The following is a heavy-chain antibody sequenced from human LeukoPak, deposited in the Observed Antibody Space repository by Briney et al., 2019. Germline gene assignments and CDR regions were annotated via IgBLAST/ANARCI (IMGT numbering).Heavy chain of an antibody. D-gene: IGHD3-3*01. V-gene: IGHV3-30-3*01. J-gene: IGHJ4*02. CDR1: GFTFSSYA. CDR3: AREYYGGGDY. Sequence: PGRSLRLSCAASGFTFSSYAMHWVRQAPGKGLEWVAVISYDGSNKYYADSVKGRFTISRDNSKNTLYLQMNSLRAEDTAVYYCAREYYGGGDYWGQGTLVTVSS. CDR2: ISYDGSNK.